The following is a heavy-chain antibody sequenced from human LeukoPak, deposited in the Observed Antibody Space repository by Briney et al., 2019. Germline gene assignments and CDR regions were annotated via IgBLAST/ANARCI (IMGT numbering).Heavy chain of an antibody. J-gene: IGHJ4*02. D-gene: IGHD3-10*01. V-gene: IGHV3-23*01. CDR3: AKESWRFDS. Sequence: PGGSLRLSCATSGFIFSNYAMSWVRQAPGKGLEWVSTIGETGSRTHYVDSVRGRFTISRDNSKNTLYLQMNSLRAEDTAIYYCAKESWRFDSWGQGTLVTVSS. CDR1: GFIFSNYA. CDR2: IGETGSRT.